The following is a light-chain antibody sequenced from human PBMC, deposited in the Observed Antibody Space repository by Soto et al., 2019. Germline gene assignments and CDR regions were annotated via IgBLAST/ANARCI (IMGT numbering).Light chain of an antibody. CDR1: SSVVGSYKS. J-gene: IGLJ1*01. CDR3: CSYAGSRIFV. V-gene: IGLV2-23*02. CDR2: EVS. Sequence: QSALTQPASVSGSPGQSITISCTGTSSVVGSYKSVSWYQQHPGKAPKVLIYEVSKRPSGVFNRFSGSKSGNTASLTISGLQAEDEADYYCCSYAGSRIFVFGTGTKVTVL.